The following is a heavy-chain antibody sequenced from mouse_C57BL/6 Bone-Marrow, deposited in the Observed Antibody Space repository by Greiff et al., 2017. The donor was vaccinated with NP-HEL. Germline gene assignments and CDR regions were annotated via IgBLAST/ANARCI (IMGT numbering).Heavy chain of an antibody. CDR1: GYTFTSYW. D-gene: IGHD1-1*01. V-gene: IGHV1-5*01. CDR2: IYPGNSDT. CDR3: TGRNYYGSSPYWYFDV. J-gene: IGHJ1*03. Sequence: EVQLQQSGTVLVRPGASVKMSCKTSGYTFTSYWMHWVKQRPGQGLEWIGAIYPGNSDTNYNQKFKGKANMTADTSASTAYMELTSLTNEDTAVYYCTGRNYYGSSPYWYFDVGGRGNAVTVTA.